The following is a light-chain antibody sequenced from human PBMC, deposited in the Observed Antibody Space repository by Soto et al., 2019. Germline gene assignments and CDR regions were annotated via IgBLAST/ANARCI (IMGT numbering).Light chain of an antibody. CDR2: DVS. J-gene: IGLJ2*01. V-gene: IGLV2-14*01. CDR1: SSDVGGYNY. Sequence: QSALTQPASVSGSPGQSITISCTGTSSDVGGYNYVSWYQEHPGKAPKLMIYDVSNRPSGVSNRFYGSKSGNTASLTIYGLQAEDEADYYCSSYTSSSVVVFVRGTKLTFL. CDR3: SSYTSSSVVV.